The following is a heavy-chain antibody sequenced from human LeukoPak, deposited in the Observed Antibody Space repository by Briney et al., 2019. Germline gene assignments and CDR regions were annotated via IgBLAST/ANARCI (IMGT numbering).Heavy chain of an antibody. D-gene: IGHD1-14*01. CDR1: GFTFSTSV. CDR2: ISHDGNGK. V-gene: IGHV3-30-3*01. CDR3: ARSAEFDY. J-gene: IGHJ4*02. Sequence: FSAASGFTFSTSVIHWVRQAPSKGLEWVTAISHDGNGKYYADSVKGRFTISRDNAKNSLYLQMNSLRDEDTAVYYCARSAEFDYWGQGTLVTVSS.